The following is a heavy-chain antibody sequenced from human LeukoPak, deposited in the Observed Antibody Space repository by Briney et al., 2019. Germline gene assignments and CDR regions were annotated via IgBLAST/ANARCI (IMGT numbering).Heavy chain of an antibody. V-gene: IGHV1-2*02. CDR2: INPNSGDT. CDR3: ASDLTLTGRGTFDI. D-gene: IGHD3-9*01. Sequence: ASVKVSCKPSGYTFTHYYLHWVRQAPGQGLEWMGWINPNSGDTNYAQKFQGGVTMTRDKSINTAYMELGRLKSDDTAVYYCASDLTLTGRGTFDIWGQGTMVTVSS. J-gene: IGHJ3*02. CDR1: GYTFTHYY.